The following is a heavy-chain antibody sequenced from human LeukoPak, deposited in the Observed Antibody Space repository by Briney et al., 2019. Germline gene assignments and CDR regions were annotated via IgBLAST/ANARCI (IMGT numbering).Heavy chain of an antibody. J-gene: IGHJ4*02. CDR3: ARDHLWFPDY. CDR1: GYTFTIYG. CDR2: ISAYNGNT. Sequence: ASVTVSCKPSGYTFTIYGISWVRQAPGQGLEWMGWISAYNGNTNYAQKLQGRVTMTTDTSTSTAYMELGSLTSDATAVYYCARDHLWFPDYWGQGTLVTVSS. D-gene: IGHD2-21*01. V-gene: IGHV1-18*01.